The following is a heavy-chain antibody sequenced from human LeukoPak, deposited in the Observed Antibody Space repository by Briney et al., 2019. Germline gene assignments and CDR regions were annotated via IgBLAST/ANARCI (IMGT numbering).Heavy chain of an antibody. CDR2: IIPILGIA. J-gene: IGHJ4*02. V-gene: IGHV1-69*04. D-gene: IGHD3-10*01. CDR1: GGTFSSYA. Sequence: GASVKVSCKASGGTFSSYAISWVRQALGQGLEWMGRIIPILGIANYAQKFQGRVTITADKSTSTAYMELSSLRSEDTAVYYCARAGMVRGVSDYWGQGTLVTVSS. CDR3: ARAGMVRGVSDY.